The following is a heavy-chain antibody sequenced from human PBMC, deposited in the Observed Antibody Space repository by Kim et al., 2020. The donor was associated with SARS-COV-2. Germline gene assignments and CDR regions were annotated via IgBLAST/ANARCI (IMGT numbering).Heavy chain of an antibody. Sequence: PSFQGQVTSSADKSISTAYLQWSSLKASDTAMYYCARLRAAAGTKDFDYWGQGTLVTVSS. D-gene: IGHD6-13*01. J-gene: IGHJ4*02. V-gene: IGHV5-51*01. CDR3: ARLRAAAGTKDFDY.